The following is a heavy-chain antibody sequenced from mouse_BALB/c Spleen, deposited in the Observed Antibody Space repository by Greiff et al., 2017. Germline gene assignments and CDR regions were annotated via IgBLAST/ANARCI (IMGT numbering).Heavy chain of an antibody. CDR1: GFTFSDYG. D-gene: IGHD2-4*01. CDR2: ISNLAYSI. V-gene: IGHV5-15*02. J-gene: IGHJ2*01. CDR3: ARFSMITPCDY. Sequence: DVMLVESGGGLVQPGGSRKLSCAASGFTFSDYGMAWVRQAPGKGPEWVAFISNLAYSIYYADTVTGRFTISRENAKNTLYLEMSSLRSEDTAMYYCARFSMITPCDYWGQGTTLTVSS.